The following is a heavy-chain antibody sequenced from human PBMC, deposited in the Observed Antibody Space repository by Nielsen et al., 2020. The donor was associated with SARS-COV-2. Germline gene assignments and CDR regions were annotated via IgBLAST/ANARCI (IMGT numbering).Heavy chain of an antibody. CDR1: GFSFSSYG. J-gene: IGHJ6*02. D-gene: IGHD6-19*01. V-gene: IGHV3-33*08. Sequence: GGSLRLSCTASGFSFSSYGMHWVRQAPGKGLEWVAVIWHDRSNEYYADSVKGRFTISRDNSKNTLYLQMNSLRAEDTAVYYCATDYRITVAARRYIMDVWGQGTTVTVSS. CDR3: ATDYRITVAARRYIMDV. CDR2: IWHDRSNE.